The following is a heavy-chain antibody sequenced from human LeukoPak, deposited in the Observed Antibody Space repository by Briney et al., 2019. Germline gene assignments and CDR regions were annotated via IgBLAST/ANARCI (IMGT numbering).Heavy chain of an antibody. CDR2: INHSGST. CDR1: GGSISSSSYY. V-gene: IGHV4-39*07. D-gene: IGHD2-2*01. J-gene: IGHJ5*02. CDR3: ARGRVTSRNWFDP. Sequence: SETLSLTCTVSGGSISSSSYYWGWIRQPPGKGLEWIGEINHSGSTNYNPSLKSRVTISVDTSKNQFSLKLSSVTAADTAVYYCARGRVTSRNWFDPWGQGTLVTVSS.